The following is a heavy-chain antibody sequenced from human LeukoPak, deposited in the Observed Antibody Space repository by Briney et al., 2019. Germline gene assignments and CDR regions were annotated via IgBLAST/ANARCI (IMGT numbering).Heavy chain of an antibody. J-gene: IGHJ4*02. Sequence: SETLSLTCTVSGGSISSYYWSWIRQPPGKGLEWIGYIYYSGSTNYNPSLKSRVTISVDTSKNQFSLKLSSVTAADTAVYYCARGDFGVAPIDYWGQGTLVTVSS. D-gene: IGHD3-3*01. CDR1: GGSISSYY. V-gene: IGHV4-59*01. CDR2: IYYSGST. CDR3: ARGDFGVAPIDY.